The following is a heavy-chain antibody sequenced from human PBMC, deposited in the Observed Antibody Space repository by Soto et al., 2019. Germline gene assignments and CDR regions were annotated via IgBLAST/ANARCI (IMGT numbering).Heavy chain of an antibody. D-gene: IGHD6-19*01. J-gene: IGHJ4*02. CDR3: ARGGSGWYYPDY. CDR1: GFTFSSYD. V-gene: IGHV3-13*01. CDR2: IGTAGDT. Sequence: EVQLVESGGGLVQPGGSLRLSCAASGFTFSSYDMHWVRQATGKGLEWVSAIGTAGDTYYPGSVKGRFTISRENAKNSLYLQMNSLRAGDTAVYYCARGGSGWYYPDYWGQGTLVTGSS.